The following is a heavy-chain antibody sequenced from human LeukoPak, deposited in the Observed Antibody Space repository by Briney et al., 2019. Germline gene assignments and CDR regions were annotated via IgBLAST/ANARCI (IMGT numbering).Heavy chain of an antibody. Sequence: PSETLSLTCAVSGYSISSGYYWGWIRQPPGKGLEGFGSIYHSGSTYYNPSLKSRVIISVDTSKNQFSLKLSSVTAADTAVYYCARDELDYYGSGGGMDVWGKGTTVTVSS. CDR1: GYSISSGYY. J-gene: IGHJ6*04. V-gene: IGHV4-38-2*02. CDR3: ARDELDYYGSGGGMDV. D-gene: IGHD3-10*01. CDR2: IYHSGST.